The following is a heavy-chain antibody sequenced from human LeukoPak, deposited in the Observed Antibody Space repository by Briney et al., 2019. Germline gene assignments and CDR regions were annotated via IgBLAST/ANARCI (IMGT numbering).Heavy chain of an antibody. CDR3: ARGRRDVFDI. J-gene: IGHJ3*02. CDR1: GYTFTSYD. Sequence: ASVTVSCKASGYTFTSYDINWVRQAAGQGLEWMGWMNPHSGNTGYAQKFLGRITLTRNTSTSMAYMELTSLKSEDTAVYYCARGRRDVFDIWGQGTTVTVS. CDR2: MNPHSGNT. V-gene: IGHV1-8*01.